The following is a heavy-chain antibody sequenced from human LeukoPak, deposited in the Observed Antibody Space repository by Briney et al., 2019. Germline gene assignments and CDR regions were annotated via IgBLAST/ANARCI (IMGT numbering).Heavy chain of an antibody. CDR3: ATSGYSSGRPFDY. V-gene: IGHV4-4*07. J-gene: IGHJ4*02. D-gene: IGHD6-19*01. CDR2: IYTSGST. CDR1: GGSISSYY. Sequence: SETLSLTCTVSGGSISSYYWSWIRQPAGKGLEWIGRIYTSGSTNYNPSLKSRVTMSVDTSKNQFSLKLSSVTAADTAVYYCATSGYSSGRPFDYSNQQTLATVSS.